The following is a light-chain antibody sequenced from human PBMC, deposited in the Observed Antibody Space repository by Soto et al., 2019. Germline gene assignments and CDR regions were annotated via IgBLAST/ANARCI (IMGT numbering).Light chain of an antibody. CDR1: SSNIGSNS. J-gene: IGLJ1*01. V-gene: IGLV1-44*01. Sequence: QSVLTQPPSASGTPGQRVTISCSGSSSNIGSNSVYWYQQLPGTAPKLLICRNDQRPSGVPDRFSGSKSGTSASLAIRGLQSEDEADDYCAAWDDSLNGRVFGTGTKLTVL. CDR3: AAWDDSLNGRV. CDR2: RND.